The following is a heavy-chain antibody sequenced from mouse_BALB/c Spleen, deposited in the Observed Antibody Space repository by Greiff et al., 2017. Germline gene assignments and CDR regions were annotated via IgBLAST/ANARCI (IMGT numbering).Heavy chain of an antibody. J-gene: IGHJ3*01. D-gene: IGHD2-1*01. Sequence: VQLVESGPGLVQPSQSLSITCTVSGFSLTSYGVHWVRQSPGKGLEWLGVIWSGGSTDYNAAFISRLSISKDNSKSQVFFKMNSLQADDTAIYYCARPYGNSLAYWGQGTLVTVSA. CDR3: ARPYGNSLAY. CDR1: GFSLTSYG. CDR2: IWSGGST. V-gene: IGHV2-4-1*01.